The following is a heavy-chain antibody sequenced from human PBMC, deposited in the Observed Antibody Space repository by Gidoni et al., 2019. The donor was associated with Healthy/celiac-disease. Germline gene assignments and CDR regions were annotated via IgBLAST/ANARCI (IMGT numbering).Heavy chain of an antibody. V-gene: IGHV3-23*01. D-gene: IGHD6-19*01. CDR3: AKGGPQWPADY. CDR2: ISGSGGST. J-gene: IGHJ4*02. Sequence: EVQLLESGGGLVQPGGSLRLSCAASGLTFSSYAMSWVRQAPGKGLAWVSAISGSGGSTYCADSVKGRFTISRDNSKNTLYLQMNSLRTEDTAVYYCAKGGPQWPADYWGQGTLVTVSS. CDR1: GLTFSSYA.